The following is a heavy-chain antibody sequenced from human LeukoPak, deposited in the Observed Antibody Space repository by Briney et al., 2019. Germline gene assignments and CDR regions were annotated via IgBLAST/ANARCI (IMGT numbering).Heavy chain of an antibody. D-gene: IGHD2-15*01. Sequence: GGSLRLSCAASGFTFSSYSMNWVRQAPGKGLEWVSSISSSSSYIYYADSVKGRFTISRDNAKNSLYLQMNSLRAEDTAVYYCARLYCSGGSCYVFGAFDIWDQGTMVTVSS. J-gene: IGHJ3*02. V-gene: IGHV3-21*01. CDR2: ISSSSSYI. CDR3: ARLYCSGGSCYVFGAFDI. CDR1: GFTFSSYS.